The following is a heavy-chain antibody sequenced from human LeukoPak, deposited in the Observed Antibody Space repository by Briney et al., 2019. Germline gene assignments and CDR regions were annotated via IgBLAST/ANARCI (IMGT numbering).Heavy chain of an antibody. D-gene: IGHD3-22*01. CDR1: GGSFSGYY. CDR2: INHSGST. CDR3: ARNAWLPFDY. J-gene: IGHJ4*02. Sequence: PSETLSLTCAVYGGSFSGYYWSWIRQPPGKGLEWIGEINHSGSTNYNPSLKSRVTISVDTSKNQFSLKLSSMTAADTAVYYCARNAWLPFDYWGQGTLVTVSS. V-gene: IGHV4-34*01.